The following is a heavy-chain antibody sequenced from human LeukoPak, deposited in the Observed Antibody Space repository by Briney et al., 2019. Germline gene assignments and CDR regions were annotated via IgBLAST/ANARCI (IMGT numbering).Heavy chain of an antibody. CDR3: ARVRITMVRGFPGFDP. Sequence: SETLSLTCAVYGGSFSGYYWSWIRQPPGKGLEWIGEINHSGSTNYNPSLKSRVTISVDTSKNQFSLKLSSVTAADTAVYYCARVRITMVRGFPGFDPWGQGTLVTVSS. CDR2: INHSGST. D-gene: IGHD3-10*01. V-gene: IGHV4-34*01. J-gene: IGHJ5*02. CDR1: GGSFSGYY.